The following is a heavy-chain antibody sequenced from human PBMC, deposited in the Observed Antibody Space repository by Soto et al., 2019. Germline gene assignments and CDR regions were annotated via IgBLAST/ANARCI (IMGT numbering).Heavy chain of an antibody. CDR2: INAGNGNT. J-gene: IGHJ6*02. CDR1: GYTFTSYA. V-gene: IGHV1-3*01. Sequence: QVQLVQSGAEVKKPGASVKVSCKASGYTFTSYAMHWVRQAPGQRLEWMGWINAGNGNTKYSQKFQGRVTITRDTSASTAYMELSSLRSEDTAVYYCASEYCGGGSCPLYYGMDVWGQGTTVTVSS. CDR3: ASEYCGGGSCPLYYGMDV. D-gene: IGHD2-15*01.